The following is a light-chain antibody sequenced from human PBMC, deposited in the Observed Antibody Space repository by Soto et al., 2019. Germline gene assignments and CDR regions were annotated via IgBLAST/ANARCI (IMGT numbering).Light chain of an antibody. CDR2: ATS. Sequence: EIVLTQSPGTLSLSPEELFTLSCRASQSVSRTYLAWYQQKPVQAPRLLIYATSSRATGIPDRFSGSGSGTDFTLTISRLEPEDFAMYYCQQSASSVTFGQGTRLEIK. V-gene: IGKV3-20*01. CDR1: QSVSRTY. J-gene: IGKJ5*01. CDR3: QQSASSVT.